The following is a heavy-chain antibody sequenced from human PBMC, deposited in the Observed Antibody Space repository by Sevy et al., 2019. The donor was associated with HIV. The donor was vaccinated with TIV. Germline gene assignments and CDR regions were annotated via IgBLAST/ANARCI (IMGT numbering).Heavy chain of an antibody. CDR2: IYPGDSDT. Sequence: GESRKISCKGSGYSFSTNWIGWVRQVPGKGLEWVGIIYPGDSDTRYSPSFQGQVTIAADTSISTVYLYWSSLKTSDSAMYYCARQGYNYIWGTYNSPDYWGQGTLVTVSS. D-gene: IGHD3-16*01. V-gene: IGHV5-51*01. CDR1: GYSFSTNW. J-gene: IGHJ4*02. CDR3: ARQGYNYIWGTYNSPDY.